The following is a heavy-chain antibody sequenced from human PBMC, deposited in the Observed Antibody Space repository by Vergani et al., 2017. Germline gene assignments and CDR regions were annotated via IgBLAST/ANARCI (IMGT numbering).Heavy chain of an antibody. CDR3: ARGVYAMGLDY. CDR1: GYTFTDYY. CDR2: VDPEDGET. D-gene: IGHD2-8*01. V-gene: IGHV1-69-2*01. Sequence: EVQLVQSGAEVKKPGATVKISCKVSGYTFTDYYMHWVQQAPGKGLEWMGLVDPEDGETIYAEKFQGRVTMTTDTSTSTAYMELRSLRSDDTAVYYCARGVYAMGLDYWGQGTLVTVSS. J-gene: IGHJ4*02.